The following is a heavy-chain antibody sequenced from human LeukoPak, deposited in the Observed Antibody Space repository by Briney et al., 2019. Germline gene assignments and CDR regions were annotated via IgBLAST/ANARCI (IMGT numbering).Heavy chain of an antibody. CDR2: ISGSGGST. CDR3: AKDRRLGRMVVATDY. Sequence: PGGSLRLSCAASGFTFSSYAMSWVRQAPGKGVEWVSAISGSGGSTYYADSVKGRFTISRDKSKNTLYLQMNSLRAEDTAVYYCAKDRRLGRMVVATDYWGQGTLVTVSS. CDR1: GFTFSSYA. V-gene: IGHV3-23*01. D-gene: IGHD2-15*01. J-gene: IGHJ4*02.